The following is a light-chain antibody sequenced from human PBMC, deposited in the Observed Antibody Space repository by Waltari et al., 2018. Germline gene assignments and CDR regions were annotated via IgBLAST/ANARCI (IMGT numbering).Light chain of an antibody. CDR1: QSVSSW. V-gene: IGKV1-5*01. J-gene: IGKJ1*01. CDR3: QQYRGLWT. Sequence: DIQMTQSPSTLSASVGDRVTITCRASQSVSSWLAWYRQKPGEAPKLLSYDASSLESGVPSSFSGSGSGTEFTLTISSLQSDDFATYYCQQYRGLWTFGQGTRVEVK. CDR2: DAS.